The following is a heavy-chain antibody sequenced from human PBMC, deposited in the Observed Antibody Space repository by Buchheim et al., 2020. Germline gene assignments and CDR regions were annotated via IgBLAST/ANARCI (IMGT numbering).Heavy chain of an antibody. CDR1: GYTFNNYY. CDR2: ITPRGQRK. D-gene: IGHD2-2*01. J-gene: IGHJ4*02. CDR3: AREAPDTYFFDY. Sequence: QVRLVQSGAEVRDPGASEKISCKTSGYTFNNYYMQWARQAPGQRLEWMGAITPRGQRKDYAQRFQGRFTMTWDTSTSTVYMDLSSLTSEDTAVYYCAREAPDTYFFDYWGQGTL. V-gene: IGHV1-46*02.